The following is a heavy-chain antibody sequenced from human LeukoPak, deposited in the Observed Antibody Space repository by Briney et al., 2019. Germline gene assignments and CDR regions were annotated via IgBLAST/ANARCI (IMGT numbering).Heavy chain of an antibody. CDR1: GDTFINDY. CDR2: SNPGGGAT. D-gene: IGHD3-10*01. CDR3: ARDQTLFMVRGVNFFSAEPGP. Sequence: ASVKVSCKASGDTFINDYIHWVRQAPGQGLEWMGVSNPGGGATNYAQKLQGRVTMTTDTSTSTAYMELRSLRSDDTAVYYCARDQTLFMVRGVNFFSAEPGPWGQGTLVTVSS. J-gene: IGHJ5*02. V-gene: IGHV1-46*01.